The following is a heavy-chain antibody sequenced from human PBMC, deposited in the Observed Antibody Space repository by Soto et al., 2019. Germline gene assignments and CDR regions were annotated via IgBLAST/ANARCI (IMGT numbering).Heavy chain of an antibody. CDR1: GFTFSSYW. D-gene: IGHD3-16*01. V-gene: IGHV3-74*01. J-gene: IGHJ3*02. CDR2: INSDGSTI. Sequence: EVQLVEPGGGLVQPGGSLRLSCAASGFTFSSYWMHWVRQAPGKGLVWVSRINSDGSTISYADSVKGRFTISRDNAKNTLYLQMSSLRAEDTAVYYCARDGGRPRSFDIWGQGTMVTVSS. CDR3: ARDGGRPRSFDI.